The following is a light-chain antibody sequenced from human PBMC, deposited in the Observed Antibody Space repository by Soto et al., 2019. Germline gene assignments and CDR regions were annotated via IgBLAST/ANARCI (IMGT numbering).Light chain of an antibody. Sequence: QSALTQPASVSGSRGRSITISCTGSSSDVGGYDYVSWYQQHPGKAPKLMIYEVSNRPSGVSNRFSGSKSGNTASLTISGLQAEDEADYYCCSYTGSLTLLFGGGTKLTVL. CDR1: SSDVGGYDY. CDR2: EVS. V-gene: IGLV2-14*01. CDR3: CSYTGSLTLL. J-gene: IGLJ2*01.